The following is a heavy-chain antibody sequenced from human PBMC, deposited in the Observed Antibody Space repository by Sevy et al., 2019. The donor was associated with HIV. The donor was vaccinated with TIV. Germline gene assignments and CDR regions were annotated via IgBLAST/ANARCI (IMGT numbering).Heavy chain of an antibody. CDR1: GYSFTAHW. CDR2: LFPGNSDV. D-gene: IGHD2-15*01. CDR3: ARGGHLSLDAFDV. J-gene: IGHJ3*01. Sequence: GESLKISCQASGYSFTAHWIGWVRQMPGKGLAWMGILFPGNSDVRSFQGQVTVSVDRSTNTAYLQWGSLTASDSAIYYCARGGHLSLDAFDVWGLRTMVTVS. V-gene: IGHV5-51*01.